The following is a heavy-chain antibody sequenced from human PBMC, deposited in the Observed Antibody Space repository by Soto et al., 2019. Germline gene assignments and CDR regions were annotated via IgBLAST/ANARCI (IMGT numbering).Heavy chain of an antibody. D-gene: IGHD2-8*01. Sequence: ASETLSLTCSVSGVSISRYYWSWIRQPPGKGLEWIGYAYYSGSTGYNPSLKSRVTMAVDTSKSQVSLQLNPVTAADTAVYYCARDRSTYGGGGTGEVKENWFDPWGQGTLVTVSS. CDR1: GVSISRYY. V-gene: IGHV4-59*01. CDR2: AYYSGST. J-gene: IGHJ5*02. CDR3: ARDRSTYGGGGTGEVKENWFDP.